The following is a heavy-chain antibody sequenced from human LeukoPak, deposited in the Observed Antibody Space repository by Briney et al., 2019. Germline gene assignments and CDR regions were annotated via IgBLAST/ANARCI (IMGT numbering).Heavy chain of an antibody. Sequence: GGSLRLSCAASGFTFSSYGMHWVRQAPGKGLEWVAVISYDGSNKYYADSVKGRFTISRDNSKNTLYLQMNSLRAEDTAVYYCAADSSSSRSYWGQGTLVTVSS. CDR1: GFTFSSYG. J-gene: IGHJ4*02. D-gene: IGHD6-6*01. V-gene: IGHV3-30*03. CDR2: ISYDGSNK. CDR3: AADSSSSRSY.